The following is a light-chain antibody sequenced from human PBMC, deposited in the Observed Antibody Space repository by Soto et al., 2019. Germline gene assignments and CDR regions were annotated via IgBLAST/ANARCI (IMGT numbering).Light chain of an antibody. CDR3: QSYDSSLSGSYV. CDR2: GNS. J-gene: IGLJ1*01. Sequence: QSVLTQPPSVSGAPGQRVTISCTGSSSNIGAGYDVHWYQQLPGTAPKRLVYGNSNRPSGVPDRFSGSKPGTSASLAITGLQAEDEADYYCQSYDSSLSGSYVFGTGTKLTVL. CDR1: SSNIGAGYD. V-gene: IGLV1-40*01.